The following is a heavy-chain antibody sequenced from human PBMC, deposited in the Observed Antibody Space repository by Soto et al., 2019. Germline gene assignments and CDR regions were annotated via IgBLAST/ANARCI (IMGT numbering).Heavy chain of an antibody. J-gene: IGHJ6*02. Sequence: GASVKVSCKASGYTFTSYGISWVRQAPGQGLEWMGWISAYNGNTNYAQKLQGRVTMTTDTSTSTAYMELRSLRSDDTAVYYCARGVSASGSYYLYYYYGMGVWGQGTTVTVSS. CDR2: ISAYNGNT. D-gene: IGHD1-26*01. CDR1: GYTFTSYG. CDR3: ARGVSASGSYYLYYYYGMGV. V-gene: IGHV1-18*01.